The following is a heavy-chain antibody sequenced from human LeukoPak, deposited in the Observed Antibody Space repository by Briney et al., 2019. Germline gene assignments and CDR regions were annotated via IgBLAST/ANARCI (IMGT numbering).Heavy chain of an antibody. D-gene: IGHD1-26*01. J-gene: IGHJ5*02. CDR2: IYNGVNT. CDR3: ARSRAFNSGAFDL. CDR1: GASVSSASY. Sequence: SETLSLTCTVSGASVSSASYWTWIRQPPGKGVEWIAHIYNGVNTNYNPSLKSRVTISVDTSKNQFSLRLNSVTAADTAVYYCARSRAFNSGAFDLWGQGSLVTVSS. V-gene: IGHV4-61*01.